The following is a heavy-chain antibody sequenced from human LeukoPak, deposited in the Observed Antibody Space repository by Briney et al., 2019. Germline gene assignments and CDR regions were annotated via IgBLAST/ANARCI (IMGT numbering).Heavy chain of an antibody. J-gene: IGHJ3*02. D-gene: IGHD3-16*01. CDR3: ARDLRLYAFDI. CDR1: GFTFSSYS. Sequence: KPAGSLRLSCAASGFTFSSYSMNWVRQAPGKGLEWVSSISSSSSYIYYADSVKGRFTISRDNAKNSLYLQMNSLRAKDTAVYYCARDLRLYAFDIWGQGTMVTVSS. V-gene: IGHV3-21*01. CDR2: ISSSSSYI.